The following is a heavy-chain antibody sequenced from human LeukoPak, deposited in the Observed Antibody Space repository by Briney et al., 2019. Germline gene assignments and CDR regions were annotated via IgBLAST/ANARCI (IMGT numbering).Heavy chain of an antibody. CDR3: ARDRGGGVGSLNWFDP. J-gene: IGHJ5*02. D-gene: IGHD2-8*01. CDR2: IKQDGSEK. Sequence: GGSLRLSCAASGFTFSSYWMSWVRQAPGKGLEWVANIKQDGSEKYYVDSVKGRFTISRDNAKSSLYLQMNSLRAEDTAVYYCARDRGGGVGSLNWFDPWGQGTLVTVSS. CDR1: GFTFSSYW. V-gene: IGHV3-7*01.